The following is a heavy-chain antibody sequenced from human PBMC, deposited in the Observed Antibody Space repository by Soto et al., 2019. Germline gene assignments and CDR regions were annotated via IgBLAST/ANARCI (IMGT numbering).Heavy chain of an antibody. V-gene: IGHV1-2*02. D-gene: IGHD6-19*01. Sequence: ASVKVSCKASQYTFSNYYLHWVRQAPGQRPEWMGWINNGGGTIYAQDFQGRLTMTRDTSITTAYMELSRLSSDDTAFYYCATSSDWSPLLDYWGQGTLVAVSS. CDR2: INNGGGT. CDR3: ATSSDWSPLLDY. CDR1: QYTFSNYY. J-gene: IGHJ4*02.